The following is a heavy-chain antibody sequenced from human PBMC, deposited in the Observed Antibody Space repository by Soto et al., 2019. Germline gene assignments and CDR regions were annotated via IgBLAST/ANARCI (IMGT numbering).Heavy chain of an antibody. CDR1: GFSFIDYS. J-gene: IGHJ1*01. D-gene: IGHD5-12*01. V-gene: IGHV1-3*01. CDR2: INAGNGNT. Sequence: ASVKVSCKASGFSFIDYSILWVRQAPGQSLEWLGWINAGNGNTKYSHKFQDRVTITSDTSATTTYMELRSLRSEDTAVFCCARSAKKTWLPDFWGQGTLVTVSS. CDR3: ARSAKKTWLPDF.